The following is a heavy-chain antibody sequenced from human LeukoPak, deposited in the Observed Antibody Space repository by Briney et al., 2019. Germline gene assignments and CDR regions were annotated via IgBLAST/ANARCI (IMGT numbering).Heavy chain of an antibody. Sequence: GKSLRLSCAASGFTFSNYAMHWVRQAPGKGLEWVSLISSGGTYEYYADSVKGRFTISRDNSKNTLYLQLNSLRAEDTAVYYCARDSTYYYDSGSSGPHYFDNWGQGTMVTVSS. CDR3: ARDSTYYYDSGSSGPHYFDN. D-gene: IGHD3-10*01. J-gene: IGHJ4*02. V-gene: IGHV3-30*01. CDR2: ISSGGTYE. CDR1: GFTFSNYA.